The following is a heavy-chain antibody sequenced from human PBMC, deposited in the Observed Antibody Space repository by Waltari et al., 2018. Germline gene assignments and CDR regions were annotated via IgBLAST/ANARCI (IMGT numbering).Heavy chain of an antibody. J-gene: IGHJ4*02. CDR1: GYTFTDYY. V-gene: IGHV1-69-2*01. Sequence: EVQLVQSGAEVKKPGATVKISCKASGYTFTDYYMHWVQQAPGKGLEWMGRVDPEDGETRDAWKVQGRVTITADTSTDTAYMELSSLRSEDTAVYYCATGEAIFGSGRANDYWGQGTLVTVSS. CDR3: ATGEAIFGSGRANDY. CDR2: VDPEDGET. D-gene: IGHD3-3*01.